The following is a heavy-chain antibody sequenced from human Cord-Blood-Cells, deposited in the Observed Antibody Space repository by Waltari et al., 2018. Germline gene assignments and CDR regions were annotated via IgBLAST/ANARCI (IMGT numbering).Heavy chain of an antibody. Sequence: QVQLVQSGAEVKKPGASVKVSCKVSGYTPPELSMHWVRQAPGKGLEWMGGFDPEDGETIYAQKFQGRVTMTEDTSTDTAYMELSSLRSEDTAVYYCAAEYCSGGSCEYYFDYWGQGTLVTVSS. CDR2: FDPEDGET. D-gene: IGHD2-15*01. CDR3: AAEYCSGGSCEYYFDY. V-gene: IGHV1-24*01. CDR1: GYTPPELS. J-gene: IGHJ4*02.